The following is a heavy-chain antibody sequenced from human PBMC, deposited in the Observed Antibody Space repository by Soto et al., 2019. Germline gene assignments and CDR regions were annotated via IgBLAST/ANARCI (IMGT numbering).Heavy chain of an antibody. CDR2: IYSRGSA. V-gene: IGHV4-4*07. D-gene: IGHD6-25*01. CDR1: GVSISSSF. CDR3: VKDHAALGAFDF. J-gene: IGHJ4*01. Sequence: SETLSLTCSVSGVSISSSFWSWIRQPAGKGPEYIGRIYSRGSANQNPSLKSRLTMSIDTSKNQFSLRLTSVTAADTAVYYCVKDHAALGAFDFWGHGILVTVSS.